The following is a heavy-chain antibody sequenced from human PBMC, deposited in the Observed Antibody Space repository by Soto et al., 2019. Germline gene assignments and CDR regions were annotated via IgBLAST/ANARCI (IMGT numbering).Heavy chain of an antibody. J-gene: IGHJ6*02. Sequence: ASVKVSCKASGYTFIGYYMHWVRQAPGQGLEWMGWINPNSGGTNYAQKFQGWVTMTRDTSISTAYMELSRLRSDDTAVYYCARGYCSGGSCYDMDVWGQGTTVTVSS. V-gene: IGHV1-2*04. CDR2: INPNSGGT. D-gene: IGHD2-15*01. CDR1: GYTFIGYY. CDR3: ARGYCSGGSCYDMDV.